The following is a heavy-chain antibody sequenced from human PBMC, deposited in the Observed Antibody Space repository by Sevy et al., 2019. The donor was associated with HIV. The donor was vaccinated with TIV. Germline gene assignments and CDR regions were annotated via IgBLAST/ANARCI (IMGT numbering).Heavy chain of an antibody. J-gene: IGHJ6*02. D-gene: IGHD3-10*01. CDR3: ARALWFGEQYGMDV. V-gene: IGHV4-59*13. Sequence: LETLSLTCTVSGGSISSYYWSWIRQPPGKGLEWIGYIYYSGSTNYNPSLKSRDTISVDTSKNQFSLKLSSVTAADTAVYYCARALWFGEQYGMDVWGQGTTVTVSS. CDR1: GGSISSYY. CDR2: IYYSGST.